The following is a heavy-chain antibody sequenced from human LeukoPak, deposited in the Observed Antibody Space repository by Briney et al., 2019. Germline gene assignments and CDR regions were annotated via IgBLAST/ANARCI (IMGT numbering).Heavy chain of an antibody. CDR2: INPSGGST. Sequence: GASVKVSCEASGYNFISYYMHWVRQAPGQGLEWMGIINPSGGSTRYAQKIQDRDNTTRDPSTSTVYMEMSSLKSEDTAVYYCAREDVVLVDAVRYYYCCMDVWGQGTTVTVSS. V-gene: IGHV1-46*01. J-gene: IGHJ6*02. CDR1: GYNFISYY. D-gene: IGHD2-8*01. CDR3: AREDVVLVDAVRYYYCCMDV.